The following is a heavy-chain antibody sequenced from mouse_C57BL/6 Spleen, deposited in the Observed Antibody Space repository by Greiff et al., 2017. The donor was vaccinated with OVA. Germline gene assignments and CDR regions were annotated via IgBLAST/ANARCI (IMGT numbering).Heavy chain of an antibody. Sequence: EVQRVESGGGLVQPGGSLSLSCAASGFTFTDYYMSWVRQPPGKALEWLGFIRNKANGYTTEYSASVKGRFTISRDNSQSILYLQMNALRAEDSATYYCARCDPPVVTKDYCAMDCWGKGTSVTVSS. J-gene: IGHJ4*01. CDR1: GFTFTDYY. CDR2: IRNKANGYTT. V-gene: IGHV7-3*01. CDR3: ARCDPPVVTKDYCAMDC. D-gene: IGHD2-3*01.